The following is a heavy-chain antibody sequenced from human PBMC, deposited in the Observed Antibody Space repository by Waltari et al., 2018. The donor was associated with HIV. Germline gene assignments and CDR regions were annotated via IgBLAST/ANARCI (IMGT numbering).Heavy chain of an antibody. CDR3: ARHRRNDIGDY. D-gene: IGHD3-9*01. CDR2: IYYSGSP. Sequence: QLTLQESGPGLVKPSETLSLTCPVSGGSISSSNSYWGCLRQPPGKGLEWIGSIYYSGSPYYNPSLKSRVTISIDTSKNQFSLKLSSVTAADTAVYYCARHRRNDIGDYWGQGTLVTVSS. V-gene: IGHV4-39*01. CDR1: GGSISSSNSY. J-gene: IGHJ4*02.